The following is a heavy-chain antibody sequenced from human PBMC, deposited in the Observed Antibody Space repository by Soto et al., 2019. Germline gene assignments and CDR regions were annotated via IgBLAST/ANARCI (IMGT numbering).Heavy chain of an antibody. CDR3: ARQGEGDYDYIWGSYRYSYYYYMDV. D-gene: IGHD3-16*02. Sequence: EVQLVESGGGLVKPGGSLRLSCAASGFTFSSYSMNWVRQAPGKGLEWVSSISSRSSYIYYADSVKGRFTISRDNAKNSLYLQMNSPRAEDTAVYYCARQGEGDYDYIWGSYRYSYYYYMDVWGKGTTVTVSS. CDR2: ISSRSSYI. J-gene: IGHJ6*03. V-gene: IGHV3-21*01. CDR1: GFTFSSYS.